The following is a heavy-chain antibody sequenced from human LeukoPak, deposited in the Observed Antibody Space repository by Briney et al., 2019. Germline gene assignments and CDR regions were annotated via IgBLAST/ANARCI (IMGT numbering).Heavy chain of an antibody. CDR1: GFTFTRFN. V-gene: IGHV3-21*04. D-gene: IGHD6-19*01. J-gene: IGHJ4*02. CDR3: AKARGTRIAVAGPFDY. Sequence: GGSQRLSCAASGFTFTRFNMNWVRQAPGKGLELVSSITTSGTYIYYADSVKGRFTISRDNAKNSLYLQMNSLRAEDTAVYYCAKARGTRIAVAGPFDYWGQGTLGTLSS. CDR2: ITTSGTYI.